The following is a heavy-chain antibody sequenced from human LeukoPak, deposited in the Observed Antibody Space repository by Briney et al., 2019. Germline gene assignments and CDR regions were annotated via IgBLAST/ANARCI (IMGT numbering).Heavy chain of an antibody. V-gene: IGHV3-7*01. D-gene: IGHD4-17*01. CDR1: GFTFSSYA. J-gene: IGHJ4*02. Sequence: GGSLRLSCAASGFTFSSYAMSWVRQAPGKGLEWVANIKQDGSEKYYVDSVKGRFTISRDNAKNSLYLQMNSLRAEDTAVYYCARYNDYGDPSFDYWGQGTLVTVSS. CDR2: IKQDGSEK. CDR3: ARYNDYGDPSFDY.